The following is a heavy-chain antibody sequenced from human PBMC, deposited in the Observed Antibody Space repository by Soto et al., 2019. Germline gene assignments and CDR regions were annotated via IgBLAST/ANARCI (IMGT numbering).Heavy chain of an antibody. V-gene: IGHV4-59*01. CDR1: GGSIRSYY. D-gene: IGHD3-16*01. J-gene: IGHJ5*02. Sequence: XETLSLTCTVSGGSIRSYYWSWIRQPPGKGLEWVGYIYNSGGTNYNPSLRSRVTISVDTSKNQFSLKLSSVTAADTAVYYCARGGAPYNWFDPWGQGTLVTV. CDR2: IYNSGGT. CDR3: ARGGAPYNWFDP.